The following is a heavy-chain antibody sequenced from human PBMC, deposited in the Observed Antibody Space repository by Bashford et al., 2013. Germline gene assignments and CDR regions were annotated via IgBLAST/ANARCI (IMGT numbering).Heavy chain of an antibody. CDR3: AKDVRPTTRGNWFDP. J-gene: IGHJ5*02. V-gene: IGHV3-23*01. D-gene: IGHD1-26*01. Sequence: APGKGAGSGVSGICGSGSSTYYADSVKGRFTISRDNSKNTLYLQMNSLRAEDTAVYYCAKDVRPTTRGNWFDPWGQGTLVTVSS. CDR2: ICGSGSST.